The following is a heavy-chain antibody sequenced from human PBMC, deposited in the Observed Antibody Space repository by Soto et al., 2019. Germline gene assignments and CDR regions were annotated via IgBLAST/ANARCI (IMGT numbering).Heavy chain of an antibody. CDR2: IYYSGST. CDR1: GGSMSRGDYY. D-gene: IGHD6-19*01. Sequence: PSETLSLTCTVSGGSMSRGDYYWSWIRQPPGKGLEWIGYIYYSGSTNYNPSLKSRVTISVDTSKNQFSLKLSSVTAADTAVYYCARGIEGWYQGRYYYGMDVWGQGTTVTVSS. V-gene: IGHV4-61*08. J-gene: IGHJ6*02. CDR3: ARGIEGWYQGRYYYGMDV.